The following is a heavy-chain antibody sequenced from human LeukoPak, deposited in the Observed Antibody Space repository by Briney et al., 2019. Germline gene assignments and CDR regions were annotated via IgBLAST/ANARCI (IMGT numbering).Heavy chain of an antibody. CDR2: INPNSGGT. V-gene: IGHV1-2*02. Sequence: ASVRVSCKASGYTSTGYYMHWVRQAPGQGLEWMGWINPNSGGTNYAQKFRGRVTMTRDTSISTAYMELSRLRSDGTAVYYCARIKDYYYMDVWGKGTTVTVSS. CDR1: GYTSTGYY. CDR3: ARIKDYYYMDV. J-gene: IGHJ6*03.